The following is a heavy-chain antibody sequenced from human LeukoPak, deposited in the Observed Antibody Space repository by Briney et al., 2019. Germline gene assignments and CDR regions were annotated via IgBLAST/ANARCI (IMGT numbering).Heavy chain of an antibody. D-gene: IGHD5-12*01. J-gene: IGHJ6*03. CDR3: ARNIVATTNYYYYYMDV. CDR1: GYTFTSYG. V-gene: IGHV1-18*01. Sequence: GASVKVPCKASGYTFTSYGISWVRQAPGQGLEWMGWISAYNGNTNYAQKLQGRVTMTTDTSTSTAHMELRSLRSDDTAVYYCARNIVATTNYYYYYMDVWGKGTTVTVSS. CDR2: ISAYNGNT.